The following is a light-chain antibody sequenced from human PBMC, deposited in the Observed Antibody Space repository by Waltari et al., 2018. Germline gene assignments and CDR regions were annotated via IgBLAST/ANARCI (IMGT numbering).Light chain of an antibody. Sequence: IQMTQSPSSLSASVGDKVTITCRASQDITSWLAWYQQKPGKAPDLLIYKASSLQGGVPSRFSGSGSGTDFTLTINSLQPEDFATYYCQQYDSAPFTFGQGTKVDIK. CDR1: QDITSW. CDR2: KAS. J-gene: IGKJ2*01. V-gene: IGKV1-5*03. CDR3: QQYDSAPFT.